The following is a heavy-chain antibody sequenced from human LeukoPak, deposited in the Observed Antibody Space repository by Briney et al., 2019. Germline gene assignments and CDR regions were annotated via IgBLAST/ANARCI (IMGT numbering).Heavy chain of an antibody. J-gene: IGHJ6*03. CDR3: AREGYDILTGYYYYYYYMDV. V-gene: IGHV3-7*01. Sequence: PGGSLRLSCAASGFTFSSYEMNWVRQAPGKGLEWVANIKQDGSEKYYVDSVKGRFTISRDNGKNSLYLQMNSLRVEDTAVYYCAREGYDILTGYYYYYYYMDVWGKGTTVTISS. D-gene: IGHD3-9*01. CDR2: IKQDGSEK. CDR1: GFTFSSYE.